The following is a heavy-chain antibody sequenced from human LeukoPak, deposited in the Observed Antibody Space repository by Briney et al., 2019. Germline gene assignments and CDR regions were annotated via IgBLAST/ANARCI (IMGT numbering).Heavy chain of an antibody. CDR2: ISYTGGST. D-gene: IGHD6-13*01. Sequence: AGSLRLSCAASGFTFSSYAMNWVRQAPGKGLEWVAVISYTGGSTYYADSVKGRFTISRDNSKNTLYLGMNSLRAEDTAVYYCGKGTVAGTWGDNWFDPWGQGTLVTVSS. V-gene: IGHV3-23*01. CDR1: GFTFSSYA. CDR3: GKGTVAGTWGDNWFDP. J-gene: IGHJ5*02.